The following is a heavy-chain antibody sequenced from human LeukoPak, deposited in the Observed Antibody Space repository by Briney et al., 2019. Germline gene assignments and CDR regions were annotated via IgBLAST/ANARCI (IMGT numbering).Heavy chain of an antibody. CDR1: GFTFDDYG. CDR3: ARGVAHAFDI. J-gene: IGHJ3*02. D-gene: IGHD5-12*01. CDR2: INWNGGST. V-gene: IGHV3-20*04. Sequence: GGSLRLSCAASGFTFDDYGMSWVRQAPGKGLEWVSGINWNGGSTGYADSVKGRFTISRDNAKNTLYLQMNTLRAEDTAVYYCARGVAHAFDIWGQGTMVTVSS.